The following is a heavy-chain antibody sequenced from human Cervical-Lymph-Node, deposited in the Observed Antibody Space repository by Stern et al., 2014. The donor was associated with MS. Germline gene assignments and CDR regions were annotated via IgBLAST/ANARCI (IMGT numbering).Heavy chain of an antibody. CDR3: ARFFLYGMDV. CDR2: IIPNWGDK. V-gene: IGHV1-2*06. CDR1: GYTFTGYY. Sequence: EQLVESGAEVKKPGASVKVSCRASGYTFTGYYLHWVRQAPGQGLEWMGRIIPNWGDKNYANRLQGRVTMTRDTSISTVYMELSRLTSDDTAVYYCARFFLYGMDVWGQGTTVTVSS. J-gene: IGHJ6*02.